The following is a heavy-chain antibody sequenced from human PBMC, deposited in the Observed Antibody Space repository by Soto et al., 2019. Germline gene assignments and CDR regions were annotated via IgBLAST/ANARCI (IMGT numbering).Heavy chain of an antibody. CDR1: GYTFTTSG. D-gene: IGHD1-26*01. J-gene: IGHJ6*02. CDR3: ARQGSGPYYYSGLDV. CDR2: ISTYNGDT. V-gene: IGHV1-18*01. Sequence: QVQLVQSGPEVRKPGASVKVSCEASGYTFTTSGISWVRQVPGQGLEWMGWISTYNGDTNSAQNFQGRVLMTADTSTGTAYMELMSLKSHDTAVYYCARQGSGPYYYSGLDVWGQGTTVTVS.